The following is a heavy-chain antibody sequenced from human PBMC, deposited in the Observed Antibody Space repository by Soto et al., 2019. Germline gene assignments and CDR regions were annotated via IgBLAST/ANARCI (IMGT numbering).Heavy chain of an antibody. CDR3: ARVGLAARHFAY. D-gene: IGHD6-13*01. J-gene: IGHJ4*02. V-gene: IGHV3-53*01. CDR2: IYSGGST. Sequence: GGSLRLSCAASGFTVSSNYMSWVRQAPGKGLEWVSVIYSGGSTYYADSVKGRFTISRDNSKNTLYLQMNSLRAEDTAVYYCARVGLAARHFAYWGQGTLVTVSS. CDR1: GFTVSSNY.